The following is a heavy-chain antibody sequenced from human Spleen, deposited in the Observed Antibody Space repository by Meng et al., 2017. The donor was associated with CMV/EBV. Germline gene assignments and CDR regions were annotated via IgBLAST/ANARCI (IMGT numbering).Heavy chain of an antibody. V-gene: IGHV3-48*04. Sequence: GESLKISCSASGFTFSTYPMIWVRQSPGKGLEWVSYISGTNGIIYYADSVKGRITISRDNAKNSVFLQMNSLRAEDTAVYYCARENRDYDFRSGQTSWTHDYWGQGTLVTVSS. CDR1: GFTFSTYP. J-gene: IGHJ4*02. D-gene: IGHD3-3*01. CDR3: ARENRDYDFRSGQTSWTHDY. CDR2: ISGTNGII.